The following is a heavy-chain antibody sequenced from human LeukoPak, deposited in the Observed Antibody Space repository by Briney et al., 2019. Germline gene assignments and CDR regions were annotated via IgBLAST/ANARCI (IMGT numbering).Heavy chain of an antibody. CDR1: GFIFNNFG. CDR3: AKGSSGYFADL. CDR2: ISNDGGGT. Sequence: PGESLRLSCTASGFIFNNFGLMWVRQAPGKGLEWVSAISNDGGGTTYADFVKGRLTISRDNSKNTLFLQMNSLRADDTALYYCAKGSSGYFADLWGQGTLVTVSS. D-gene: IGHD3-22*01. V-gene: IGHV3-23*01. J-gene: IGHJ5*02.